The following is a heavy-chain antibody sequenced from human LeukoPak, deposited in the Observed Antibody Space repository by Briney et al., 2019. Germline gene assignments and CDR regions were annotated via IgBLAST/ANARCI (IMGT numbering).Heavy chain of an antibody. D-gene: IGHD1-26*01. CDR1: GGSISSTNW. Sequence: SETLSLTCGVSGGSISSTNWWSWVRQSPGQGLEWIGEISLGGVTNYNPSLKSRVTMSIDKSENHLSLTLTSVTAADTAVYFCSRGSGAFSPFGYWGQGTLVTVSS. V-gene: IGHV4-4*02. J-gene: IGHJ4*02. CDR2: ISLGGVT. CDR3: SRGSGAFSPFGY.